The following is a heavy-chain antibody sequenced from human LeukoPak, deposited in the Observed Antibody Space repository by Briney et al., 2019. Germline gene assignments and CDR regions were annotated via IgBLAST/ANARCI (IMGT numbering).Heavy chain of an antibody. J-gene: IGHJ6*04. CDR3: AKLPQLPRSRGGDV. D-gene: IGHD2-2*01. CDR2: IRYDGSNK. CDR1: GFTFSSYS. V-gene: IGHV3-30*02. Sequence: GGSLRLSCAASGFTFSSYSMNWVRQAPGKGLEWVAFIRYDGSNKYYADSVKGRFTISRDNSKNTLYLQMNSLRAEDTAVYYCAKLPQLPRSRGGDVWGKGTTVTISS.